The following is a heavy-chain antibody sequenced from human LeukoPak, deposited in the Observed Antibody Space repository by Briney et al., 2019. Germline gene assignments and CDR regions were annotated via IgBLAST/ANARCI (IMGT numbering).Heavy chain of an antibody. CDR1: GFTFSDYY. J-gene: IGHJ5*02. CDR2: ISSSSTI. Sequence: KTGGSLRLSCAASGFTFSDYYMNWVPQAPGKGLEWVPSISSSSTIYYADSVKGRFTISRDNAKNSLYLQMNSLRAEDTAVYYCARDGRLRITIFGAVNWFDPWGQGTLVTVSS. D-gene: IGHD3-3*01. V-gene: IGHV3-69-1*02. CDR3: ARDGRLRITIFGAVNWFDP.